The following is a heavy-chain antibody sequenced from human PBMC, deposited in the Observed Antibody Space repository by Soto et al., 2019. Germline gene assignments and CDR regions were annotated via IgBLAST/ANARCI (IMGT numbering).Heavy chain of an antibody. CDR3: AKSPRGEMATD. CDR1: GYTFINYH. Sequence: QVQLVQSGGEVKKPGASVTVSCKASGYTFINYHITWVRQAPGQGLEWMAWINTYNGMTDYAQRFQGRVTMTRDTSXXTAYXELRNLGSDDTAVYFCAKSPRGEMATDWGQGTLVTVSS. V-gene: IGHV1-18*01. CDR2: INTYNGMT. D-gene: IGHD5-12*01. J-gene: IGHJ4*02.